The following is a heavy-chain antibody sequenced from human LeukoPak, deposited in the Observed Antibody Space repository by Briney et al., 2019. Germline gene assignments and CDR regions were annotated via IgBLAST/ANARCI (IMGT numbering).Heavy chain of an antibody. CDR2: ISYDGGNT. CDR3: AKEGTGIHFDY. Sequence: PGRSLRLSGAASGFTFSSNAIHWVRQAPGKGLEWVAEISYDGGNTYYADSVKGRFTISRDNSKNTLYLQMNSLRAEDTAVYYCAKEGTGIHFDYWGQGTLVTVSS. J-gene: IGHJ4*02. V-gene: IGHV3-30-3*01. CDR1: GFTFSSNA. D-gene: IGHD1-1*01.